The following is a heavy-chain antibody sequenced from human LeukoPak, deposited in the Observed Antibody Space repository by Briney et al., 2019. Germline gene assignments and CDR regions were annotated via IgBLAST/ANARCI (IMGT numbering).Heavy chain of an antibody. J-gene: IGHJ4*02. Sequence: ASVKVSCKTSGYTFTGYYIHWVRQAPGQGLEWMGWINPNSGGTNYVQKFQARVTMTRDTSINTAYMELSRLKSDDTAVYYCTLFDYGDYDYWGQGTLVTVSS. V-gene: IGHV1-2*02. CDR1: GYTFTGYY. D-gene: IGHD4-17*01. CDR2: INPNSGGT. CDR3: TLFDYGDYDY.